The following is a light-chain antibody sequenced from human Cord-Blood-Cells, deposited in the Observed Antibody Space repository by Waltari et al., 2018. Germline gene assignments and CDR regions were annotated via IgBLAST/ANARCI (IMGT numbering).Light chain of an antibody. CDR3: QQYNNWPPYT. J-gene: IGKJ2*01. Sequence: EIVMTQSTATLYVVPGERAILSCRASQSVSRNLAWYQQKPGQAPRLLIYGASTRATGIPARFSGSGSGTEFTLTISRLQSEDFAVYYCQQYNNWPPYTFGQGTKLEIK. CDR1: QSVSRN. V-gene: IGKV3-15*01. CDR2: GAS.